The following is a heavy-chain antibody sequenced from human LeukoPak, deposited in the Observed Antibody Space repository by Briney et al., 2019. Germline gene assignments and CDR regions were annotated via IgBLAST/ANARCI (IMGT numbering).Heavy chain of an antibody. Sequence: GGSLRLSCAASGFTFGSYEMNWVRQAPGKGLEWVSYISSSGTTIYYADSVKGRFTISGDNAKNSLYLQMNSLRAEDTAVYYCARRYCSSTSCLIDYWGQGTLVTVSS. CDR1: GFTFGSYE. J-gene: IGHJ4*02. V-gene: IGHV3-48*03. CDR3: ARRYCSSTSCLIDY. D-gene: IGHD2-2*01. CDR2: ISSSGTTI.